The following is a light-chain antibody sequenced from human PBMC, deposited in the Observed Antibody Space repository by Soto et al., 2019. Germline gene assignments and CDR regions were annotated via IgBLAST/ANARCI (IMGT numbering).Light chain of an antibody. V-gene: IGLV2-23*01. CDR1: SSDVGSYNL. CDR2: EGS. J-gene: IGLJ1*01. Sequence: QSVLTQPASGSGSPGQSITISCTGTSSDVGSYNLVSWYQQHPGKAPKLMIYEGSKRPSGVSNRFSGSKSGNTASLTISGLQAEDEADYYCCSYAGSSLYVFGTGTKVTVL. CDR3: CSYAGSSLYV.